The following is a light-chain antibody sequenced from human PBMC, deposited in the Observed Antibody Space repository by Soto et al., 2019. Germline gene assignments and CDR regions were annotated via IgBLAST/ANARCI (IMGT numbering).Light chain of an antibody. Sequence: EIVLTQSPATLSLSPGDRVTLSCRASQTVGRYLSWYQHSPGQGPRLLVYDTSNRATGIPARFSGSGSETDFTLTISSLEPEAFAVYYCHQCLHWPITFGQGTRLEIK. CDR1: QTVGRY. CDR3: HQCLHWPIT. V-gene: IGKV3-11*01. J-gene: IGKJ5*01. CDR2: DTS.